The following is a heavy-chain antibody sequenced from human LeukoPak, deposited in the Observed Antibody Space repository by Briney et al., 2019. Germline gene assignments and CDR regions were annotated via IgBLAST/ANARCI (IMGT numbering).Heavy chain of an antibody. CDR1: GFTVSSNY. CDR3: AGYDSSGYYYN. CDR2: IYSGGST. J-gene: IGHJ4*02. D-gene: IGHD3-22*01. V-gene: IGHV3-53*01. Sequence: PGGSLRLSCAASGFTVSSNYMSWVRQAPGKGLEWVSVIYSGGSTYYADSVKGRFTISRDNSKNALYLQMNSLRAEDTAVYYCAGYDSSGYYYNWGQGTLVTVSS.